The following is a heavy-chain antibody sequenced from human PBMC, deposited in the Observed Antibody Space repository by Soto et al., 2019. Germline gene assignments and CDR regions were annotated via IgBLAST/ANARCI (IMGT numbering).Heavy chain of an antibody. CDR2: IYWDDDK. CDR3: AQTATSGWYLDGYFQH. D-gene: IGHD6-19*01. CDR1: GFSLSTSGVG. J-gene: IGHJ1*01. V-gene: IGHV2-5*02. Sequence: QITLKESGPTLVKPTQTLTLTCTFSGFSLSTSGVGVGWIRQPPGKALEWLALIYWDDDKRYSPSLKSRLTITKDPAKNQVVLTMTNMDPVDTATYYCAQTATSGWYLDGYFQHWGQGTLVTVSS.